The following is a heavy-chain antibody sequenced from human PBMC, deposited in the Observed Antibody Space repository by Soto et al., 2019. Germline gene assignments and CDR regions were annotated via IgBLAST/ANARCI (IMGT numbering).Heavy chain of an antibody. CDR3: ARHHDS. V-gene: IGHV4-59*08. CDR1: GGSNSSYY. CDR2: IYYSGST. J-gene: IGHJ4*02. Sequence: QVQLQESGPGLVKPSETLSLTCTVSGGSNSSYYWSWIRQPPGKGLEWIGYIYYSGSTNYNPSLKSRVTISVDTSKNQFSLKLSSVTAADTAVYYCARHHDSWGQGTLVTVSS.